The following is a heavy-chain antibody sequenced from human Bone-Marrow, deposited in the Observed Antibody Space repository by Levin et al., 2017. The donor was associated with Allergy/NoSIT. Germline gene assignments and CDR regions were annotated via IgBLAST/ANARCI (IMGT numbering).Heavy chain of an antibody. D-gene: IGHD6-19*01. J-gene: IGHJ4*02. CDR2: FANTAKT. CDR3: VKDQESTGWPTFDL. Sequence: LSLTCAASGFTFTRFALSWVRQAPGKGLEWVASFANTAKTYYADSVMGRFTVSRDTSTNTLFLQMNSLRAEDTAVYYCVKDQESTGWPTFDLWGQGTVVTVSS. CDR1: GFTFTRFA. V-gene: IGHV3-23*05.